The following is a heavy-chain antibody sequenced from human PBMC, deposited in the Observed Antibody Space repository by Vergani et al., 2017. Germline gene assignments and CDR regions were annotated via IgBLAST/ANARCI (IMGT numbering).Heavy chain of an antibody. CDR1: GFTFSTYA. CDR3: AKVVRSGVTGKFGAFAI. CDR2: PSASDRRT. J-gene: IGHJ3*02. Sequence: EVQLLESGGGMVKPGGSLRLSCAASGFTFSTYAMTWVRQAPGKGLEWVSTPSASDRRTHYADPVKVRFTISRDISKNTLFLHMKSLRPEDTAVYYCAKVVRSGVTGKFGAFAILGQGTMGTVCS. V-gene: IGHV3-23*01. D-gene: IGHD3-3*01.